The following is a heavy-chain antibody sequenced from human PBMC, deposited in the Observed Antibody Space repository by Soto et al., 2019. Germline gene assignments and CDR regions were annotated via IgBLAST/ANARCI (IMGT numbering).Heavy chain of an antibody. CDR1: GGTFSGYV. CDR3: ATSGLGVSSPPYFDN. V-gene: IGHV1-69*01. CDR2: FVPLFGTT. Sequence: QLVQSGSEVKKPGSSVKVSCQASGGTFSGYVVTWVRQAPGPGLEWMGEFVPLFGTTNYAQRFSGRITITAEESTSTDSMERRTLRSDDTAVYYCATSGLGVSSPPYFDNWGQGTLLTVSS. J-gene: IGHJ4*02. D-gene: IGHD6-25*01.